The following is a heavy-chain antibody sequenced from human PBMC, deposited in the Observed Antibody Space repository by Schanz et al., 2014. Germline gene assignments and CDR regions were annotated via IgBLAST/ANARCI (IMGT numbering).Heavy chain of an antibody. CDR1: GFSFSNYA. J-gene: IGHJ6*02. CDR3: AKVWKDHRIAGRPGWSDGMDV. V-gene: IGHV3-23*01. CDR2: ISGFGTGA. Sequence: EEQLLESGGALVQPGGSLRLSCAASGFSFSNYALVWVRQPPGKGLEWISGISGFGTGAYYADSVKGRFSISRDDSKNMLYLQMNSLRAEDTAVYYCAKVWKDHRIAGRPGWSDGMDVWGQGTTVTVSS. D-gene: IGHD6-6*01.